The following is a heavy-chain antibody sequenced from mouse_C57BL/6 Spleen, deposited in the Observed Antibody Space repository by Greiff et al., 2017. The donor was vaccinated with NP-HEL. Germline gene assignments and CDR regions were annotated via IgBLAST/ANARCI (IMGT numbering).Heavy chain of an antibody. D-gene: IGHD2-4*01. CDR1: GYTFTSYW. Sequence: QVQLQQSGAELVRPGSSVKLSCKASGYTFTSYWMHWVKQRPIQGLEWIGNIDPSGSETHYNQKFKDKATLTVDKSSRTAYMQLSSLTSEDSAVYYGARSGYYDYALAWFAYWGQGTLVTVSA. CDR3: ARSGYYDYALAWFAY. CDR2: IDPSGSET. V-gene: IGHV1-52*01. J-gene: IGHJ3*01.